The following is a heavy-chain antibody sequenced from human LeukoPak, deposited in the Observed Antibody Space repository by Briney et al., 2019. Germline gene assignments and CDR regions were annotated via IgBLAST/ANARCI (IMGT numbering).Heavy chain of an antibody. CDR2: IYYSGST. D-gene: IGHD3-16*01. CDR1: GGSISSSSYY. V-gene: IGHV4-39*07. J-gene: IGHJ5*02. Sequence: SSETLSLTCTVSGGSISSSSYYWGWIRQPPEKGLEWIGSIYYSGSTYYNPSLKSRVTISVDTSKNQFSLKLSSVTAADTAAYYCARGVYEGVMYQTLNWFDPWGQGTLVTVSS. CDR3: ARGVYEGVMYQTLNWFDP.